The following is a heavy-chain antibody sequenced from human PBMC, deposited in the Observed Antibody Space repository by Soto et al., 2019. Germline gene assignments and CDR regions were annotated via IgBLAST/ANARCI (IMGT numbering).Heavy chain of an antibody. J-gene: IGHJ6*02. D-gene: IGHD2-21*02. Sequence: QVQLVQSGAEVKKPGSSVKVSCKASGGTFSSYAISWVRQAPGQGLEWMGGIIPIFGTANYAQKFQGRVTITADESTSTAYMELSSLGSEDTAVYYCAREGDCGGDCYSLQDYYYGMDVWDQGTTVTVSS. CDR2: IIPIFGTA. V-gene: IGHV1-69*01. CDR3: AREGDCGGDCYSLQDYYYGMDV. CDR1: GGTFSSYA.